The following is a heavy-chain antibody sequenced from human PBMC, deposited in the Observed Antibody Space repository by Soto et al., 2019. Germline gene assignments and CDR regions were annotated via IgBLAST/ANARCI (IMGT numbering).Heavy chain of an antibody. V-gene: IGHV4-4*02. CDR3: ARHVNLPLAGTGFDS. J-gene: IGHJ4*02. Sequence: SETLSLTCPVSGDSISSDKWWTWVRQPPGKGLEWIGEVHHRKGANYNPSLKSRVTMSVDTSKNQFSLNLNSVTATDTAVYYCARHVNLPLAGTGFDSWGRGTPVTVSS. CDR1: GDSISSDKW. D-gene: IGHD6-19*01. CDR2: VHHRKGA.